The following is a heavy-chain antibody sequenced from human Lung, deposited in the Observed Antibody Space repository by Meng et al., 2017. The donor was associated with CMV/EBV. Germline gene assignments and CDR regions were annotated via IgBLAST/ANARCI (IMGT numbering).Heavy chain of an antibody. CDR3: ASGAGDL. CDR1: GYSFTTFW. J-gene: IGHJ5*02. V-gene: IGHV5-51*01. CDR2: IHPSDSET. Sequence: GESLKISCKGSGYSFTTFWINWVRQMPGKGLEWMGAIHPSDSETEYSPSFEGQVTISADKSNSTAHLQWNSLKPSDTAMYYCASGAGDLWDQGTLITVSS. D-gene: IGHD1-26*01.